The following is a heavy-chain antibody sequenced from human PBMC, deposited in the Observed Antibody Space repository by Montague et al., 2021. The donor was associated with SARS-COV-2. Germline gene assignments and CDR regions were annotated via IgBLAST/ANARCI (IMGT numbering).Heavy chain of an antibody. CDR3: ARGFDY. J-gene: IGHJ4*02. Sequence: SETLSLTCSIPGCCISGYYWSWIRLPPGKELEWFGFIYYSGSTNYNPSLKSRVTISVDTSKNQFSLKLSSVTAADTAVYYCARGFDYWGPGTLGTVSS. CDR1: GCCISGYY. V-gene: IGHV4-59*01. CDR2: IYYSGST.